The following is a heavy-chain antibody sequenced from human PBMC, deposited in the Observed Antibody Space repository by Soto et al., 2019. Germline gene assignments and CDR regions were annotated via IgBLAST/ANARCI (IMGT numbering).Heavy chain of an antibody. CDR2: ISYDGSNK. CDR3: AKDRRLRLWFGMPIDY. Sequence: GGSLRLSCAASGFTFSSYGMHWVRQAPGKGLKWVAVISYDGSNKYYADSVKGRFTISRDNSKNTLYLQMNSLRAEDTAVYYCAKDRRLRLWFGMPIDYWGQGTLVTVS. D-gene: IGHD3-10*01. CDR1: GFTFSSYG. J-gene: IGHJ4*02. V-gene: IGHV3-30*18.